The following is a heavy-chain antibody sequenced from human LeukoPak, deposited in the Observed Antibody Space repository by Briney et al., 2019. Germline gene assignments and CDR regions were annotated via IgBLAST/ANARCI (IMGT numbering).Heavy chain of an antibody. D-gene: IGHD6-6*01. CDR3: ARGGAARPDY. Sequence: PGGSLRLSCAASGFTFSSYGMDWVRQAPGKGAEWVSYISSTSTKKSYADSVKGRFTISRDNAKNSLYLQMNSLRAEDTAVYYCARGGAARPDYWGQGTVVTVSS. CDR1: GFTFSSYG. J-gene: IGHJ4*02. V-gene: IGHV3-48*01. CDR2: ISSTSTKK.